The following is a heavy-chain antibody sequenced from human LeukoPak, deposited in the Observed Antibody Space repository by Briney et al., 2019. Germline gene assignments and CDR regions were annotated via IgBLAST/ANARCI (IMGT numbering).Heavy chain of an antibody. CDR2: ISSSSSYI. CDR1: GFTFSSYG. J-gene: IGHJ4*02. CDR3: AKGKNTGSYLSHVDY. Sequence: GGSLRLSCAASGFTFSSYGMNWVRQAPGKGLEWVSSISSSSSYIYYADSVKGRFTISRDNSKNSLYLQMNSLRTEDTALYYCAKGKNTGSYLSHVDYWGQGTLVTVSS. D-gene: IGHD3-10*01. V-gene: IGHV3-21*04.